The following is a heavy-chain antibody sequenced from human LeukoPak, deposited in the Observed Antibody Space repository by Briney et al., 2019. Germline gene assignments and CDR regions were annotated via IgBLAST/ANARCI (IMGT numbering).Heavy chain of an antibody. CDR1: GGSISSSSYY. CDR2: IYYSGST. Sequence: SETLSLTCTVSGGSISSSSYYWGWIRQPPGKGLEWIGSIYYSGSTYYNPSLKSRVTISVDTSKIQFSVKLSSVTAADTAVYYCARLFRTVTTGFDYWGQGTLVTVSS. V-gene: IGHV4-39*01. CDR3: ARLFRTVTTGFDY. J-gene: IGHJ4*02. D-gene: IGHD4-17*01.